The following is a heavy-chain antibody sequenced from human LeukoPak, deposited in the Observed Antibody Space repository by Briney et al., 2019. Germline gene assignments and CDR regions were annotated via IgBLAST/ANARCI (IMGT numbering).Heavy chain of an antibody. D-gene: IGHD6-19*01. Sequence: PGGSLRLSCAASRFTFSSYAMSWVPQAPGKGLEGGSAISGSGGSTYYTDSVKGRFTISRDNSKNTLYLQMNSLRAEDTAVYYCAKDKGYSSGWPFDYWGQGTLVTVSS. CDR1: RFTFSSYA. CDR2: ISGSGGST. CDR3: AKDKGYSSGWPFDY. V-gene: IGHV3-23*01. J-gene: IGHJ4*02.